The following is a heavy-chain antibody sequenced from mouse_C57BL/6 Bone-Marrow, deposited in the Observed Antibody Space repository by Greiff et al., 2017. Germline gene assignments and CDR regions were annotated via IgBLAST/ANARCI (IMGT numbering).Heavy chain of an antibody. CDR1: GYSFTDYN. D-gene: IGHD1-1*01. CDR2: INPNYGTT. Sequence: VQLQQSGPELVKPGASVKISCKASGYSFTDYNMKWVKQSHGKSLEWIGVINPNYGTTSYNQKVKGKATLTVEQSSSTAYMQLNSLTSEDSAVSDSHYYGSSSGFAYWGQGTLVSVSA. J-gene: IGHJ3*01. V-gene: IGHV1-39*01. CDR3: HYYGSSSGFAY.